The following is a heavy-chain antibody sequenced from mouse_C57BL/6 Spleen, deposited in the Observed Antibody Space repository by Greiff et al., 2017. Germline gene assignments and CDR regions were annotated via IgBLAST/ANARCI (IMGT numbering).Heavy chain of an antibody. CDR2: ISYSGST. Sequence: VQLKESGPGMVKPSQSLSLTCTVTGYSITSGYDWHWIRHFPGNKLEWMGYISYSGSTNYNPSLKSRISITHDTSKNHFFLKLNSVTTEDTATYYCARALYDDAMDYWGQGTSVTVSS. D-gene: IGHD2-12*01. J-gene: IGHJ4*01. V-gene: IGHV3-1*01. CDR1: GYSITSGYD. CDR3: ARALYDDAMDY.